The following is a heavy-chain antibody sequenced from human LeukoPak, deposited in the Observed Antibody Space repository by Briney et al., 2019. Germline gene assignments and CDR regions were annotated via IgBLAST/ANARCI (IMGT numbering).Heavy chain of an antibody. J-gene: IGHJ4*02. CDR3: ARSVLTAAGAIDY. V-gene: IGHV3-11*01. CDR2: IRGDGDRI. CDR1: GFRLSDYY. D-gene: IGHD6-25*01. Sequence: GGSLRLSCVASGFRLSDYYMTWIRQAPGKGLEWVAYIRGDGDRIYYGDSAKGRFTISRDNAKRALDLQMNSLRADDTATYYCARSVLTAAGAIDYWGQGTLVTVSS.